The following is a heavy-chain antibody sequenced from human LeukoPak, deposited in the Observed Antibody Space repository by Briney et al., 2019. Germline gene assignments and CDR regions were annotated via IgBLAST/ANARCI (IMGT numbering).Heavy chain of an antibody. CDR2: IGASGTTK. CDR1: GFPFTFYE. CDR3: ARLAVASVFDY. J-gene: IGHJ4*02. D-gene: IGHD6-19*01. V-gene: IGHV3-48*03. Sequence: GGSLRLSCAVSGFPFTFYEMNWVRQAPGKGLEWVSNIGASGTTKYYADSVKGRFSISRDNAKTSLYLQMNSLRVDDTAVYYCARLAVASVFDYWGQGALVTVSS.